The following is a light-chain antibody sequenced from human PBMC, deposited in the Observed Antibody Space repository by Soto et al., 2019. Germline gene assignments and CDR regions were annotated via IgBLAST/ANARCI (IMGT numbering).Light chain of an antibody. CDR1: SSDVGGYNY. J-gene: IGLJ2*01. CDR3: ISYASSSTLE. Sequence: QSALTQPPSVSGSPGQTITISCTGTSSDVGGYNYVSWYQQHPGKAPKLLIYDVTNRPSGVSNRFSGSKSGNTASLTISGLQAEDEADYYCISYASSSTLEFGGGTKLTVL. V-gene: IGLV2-14*01. CDR2: DVT.